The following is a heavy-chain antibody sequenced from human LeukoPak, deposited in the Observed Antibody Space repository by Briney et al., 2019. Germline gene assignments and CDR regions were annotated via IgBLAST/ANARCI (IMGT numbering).Heavy chain of an antibody. Sequence: ASVKVSCKASGYTFTSYYMHWVRQAPGQGLEWMGIINPSGSSTSYAQKFQGRVTMTRDTSTSTVYMDLKRLRLDDTAVYYCVRVWPPNAVDRGMTYSYFNALDVWVQGTTVIVSS. CDR2: INPSGSST. CDR3: VRVWPPNAVDRGMTYSYFNALDV. CDR1: GYTFTSYY. V-gene: IGHV1-46*01. J-gene: IGHJ6*02. D-gene: IGHD1-1*01.